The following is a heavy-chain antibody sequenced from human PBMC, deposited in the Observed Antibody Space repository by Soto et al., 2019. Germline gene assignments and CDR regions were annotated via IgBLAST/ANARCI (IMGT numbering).Heavy chain of an antibody. J-gene: IGHJ5*02. Sequence: QVQLVQSGAEVKKPGASVKVSCKASGYTFTSYGISWVRQAPGQGLEWMGWISAYNGNTNYAQKLQGRVTMTTDTSTSTAYMELGSLRSDDTAVYYCARDSEALLWFGELSREYNWFDPWGQGTLVTVSS. CDR3: ARDSEALLWFGELSREYNWFDP. CDR2: ISAYNGNT. CDR1: GYTFTSYG. V-gene: IGHV1-18*01. D-gene: IGHD3-10*01.